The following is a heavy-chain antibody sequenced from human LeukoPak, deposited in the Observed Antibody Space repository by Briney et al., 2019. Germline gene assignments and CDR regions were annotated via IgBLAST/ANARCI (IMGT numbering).Heavy chain of an antibody. CDR3: ARCDILTGYYLIEPHFDY. CDR1: GFTFSSYI. D-gene: IGHD3-9*01. V-gene: IGHV3-21*01. Sequence: PGGSLRLSCAASGFTFSSYIMNWVRQAPGKGLEWVSSISSSSSYMYYADSVKGRFTISRDNAKNSLYLQMNSLRAEDTAVYYCARCDILTGYYLIEPHFDYWGQGTLVTVSS. CDR2: ISSSSSYM. J-gene: IGHJ4*02.